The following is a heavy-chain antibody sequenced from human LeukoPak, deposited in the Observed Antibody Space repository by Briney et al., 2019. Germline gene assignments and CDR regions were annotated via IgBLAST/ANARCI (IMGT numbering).Heavy chain of an antibody. V-gene: IGHV3-21*01. CDR3: ARERGAYCGGDCYLGFDY. CDR1: GFTFSSYT. CDR2: IAGSSGYI. D-gene: IGHD2-21*02. Sequence: PGGSLSLSCAASGFTFSSYTMNWVRQAPGKGLEWVSSIAGSSGYISYADSVKGRFTISRDNAKKSLYLQMTSLTAEDTAVYYCARERGAYCGGDCYLGFDYWGRGTLVTVSS. J-gene: IGHJ4*01.